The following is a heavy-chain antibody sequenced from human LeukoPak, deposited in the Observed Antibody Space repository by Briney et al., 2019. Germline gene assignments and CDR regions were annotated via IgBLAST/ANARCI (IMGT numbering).Heavy chain of an antibody. D-gene: IGHD5-12*01. V-gene: IGHV3-23*01. J-gene: IGHJ4*02. CDR1: GFTFSSYA. CDR3: ANARGSGYSGYDGRYYFDS. CDR2: ISGSGVSK. Sequence: GGSLRLSCAASGFTFSSYAMSWVRQAPGKGLEWVSAISGSGVSKYFADSVKGRFTISRDNSRNTLYLQMNSLRAEDTAVYYCANARGSGYSGYDGRYYFDSWGQGILVTVSS.